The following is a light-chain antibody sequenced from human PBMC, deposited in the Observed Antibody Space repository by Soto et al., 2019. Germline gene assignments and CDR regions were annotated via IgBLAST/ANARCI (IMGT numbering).Light chain of an antibody. Sequence: DIQMTQSPSTLSASVGDRVTITCRASQSISSWLAWYQQKPGKAPKLLIYDASSLESGVPSRFSGSGSGTEFTLTNSSLQPYYFATYYGKQYNSQFLESFGPGTKVDIK. J-gene: IGKJ3*01. CDR2: DAS. V-gene: IGKV1-5*01. CDR3: KQYNSQFLES. CDR1: QSISSW.